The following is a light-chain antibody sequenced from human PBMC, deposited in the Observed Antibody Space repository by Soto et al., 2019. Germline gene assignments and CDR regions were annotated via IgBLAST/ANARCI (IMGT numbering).Light chain of an antibody. CDR1: QGMSSW. CDR3: QQAHSFPRT. CDR2: AAS. J-gene: IGKJ2*01. V-gene: IGKV1-12*01. Sequence: DLQVTQSPSSVSASVGDRVTITCRASQGMSSWLAWYQQKPGKAPKLLIYAASSLQSGVPSRFSGSGSGTDFTLTISSLQPEDSATYYCQQAHSFPRTFGQGTKLEIK.